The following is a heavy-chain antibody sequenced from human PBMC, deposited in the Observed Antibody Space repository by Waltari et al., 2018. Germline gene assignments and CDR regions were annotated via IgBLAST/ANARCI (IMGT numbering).Heavy chain of an antibody. J-gene: IGHJ4*02. CDR1: GFTFSSYD. V-gene: IGHV3-48*03. CDR2: ISSSGSTI. D-gene: IGHD2-15*01. CDR3: ATQYRSGWDY. Sequence: EVQLVESGGGLVQPGGSLRLSCAASGFTFSSYDMNWVRQAPGKGLEWVSYISSSGSTIYYADSVKGRFTISRDNAKNSLYLQMNSLRAEDTAVYYCATQYRSGWDYWGQGTLVTVSS.